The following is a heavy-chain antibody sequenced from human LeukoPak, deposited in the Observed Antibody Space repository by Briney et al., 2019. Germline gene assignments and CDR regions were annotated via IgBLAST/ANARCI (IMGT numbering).Heavy chain of an antibody. CDR3: ASNRGYGSSWYLVYFDY. CDR2: IYYSGST. J-gene: IGHJ4*02. D-gene: IGHD6-13*01. V-gene: IGHV4-39*01. Sequence: PSETLSLTCTVSGGSISSSSYYWGWIRQPPGKGLEWIGSIYYSGSTYYNPSLKSRVTISVDTSKNQFSLKLSSVTAADTAVYYCASNRGYGSSWYLVYFDYWGQGTLVTVSS. CDR1: GGSISSSSYY.